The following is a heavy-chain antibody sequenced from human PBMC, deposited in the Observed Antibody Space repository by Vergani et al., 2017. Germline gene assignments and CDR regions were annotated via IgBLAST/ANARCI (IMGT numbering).Heavy chain of an antibody. CDR3: VRLRGASWFGTTCYPDY. CDR1: GYPFTSYW. V-gene: IGHV5-51*03. D-gene: IGHD2-2*01. Sequence: EVQLVQSGGEVKKPGESLKISCKGSGYPFTSYWMAWVRQAPGKGLEWMGIIYPGDSDSRSTPSFQGQVTMSVDKSIDTAYLSWLSLKAADTATYFCVRLRGASWFGTTCYPDYWGQGTLVRVSS. J-gene: IGHJ4*02. CDR2: IYPGDSDS.